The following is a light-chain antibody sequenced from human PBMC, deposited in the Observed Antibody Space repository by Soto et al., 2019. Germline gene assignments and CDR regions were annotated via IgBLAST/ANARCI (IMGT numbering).Light chain of an antibody. CDR1: QSISSN. J-gene: IGKJ1*01. CDR3: QQYNNWPRT. V-gene: IGKV3-15*01. CDR2: GAS. Sequence: IVMTQSPATLSVSTGERVTISFRASQSISSNLAWYQQKPGQAPRLLIYGASTRATGIPARFSGSESGTEFTLTISSLQSEDFAVYYCQQYNNWPRTFGQGTKVDI.